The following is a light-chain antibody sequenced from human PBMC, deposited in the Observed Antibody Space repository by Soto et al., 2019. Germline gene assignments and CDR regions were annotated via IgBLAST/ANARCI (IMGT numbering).Light chain of an antibody. CDR3: KQYGCVWT. J-gene: IGKJ1*01. CDR1: QSIRNR. Sequence: DIQMTQSPSTLSASVGDRVTITCRASQSIRNRLAWYQQKPGKAPKVLIYDAASLESRVPSRFSGSGSATEFILTISSLQPDDFAAYHYKQYGCVWTFGQGTKVQLK. CDR2: DAA. V-gene: IGKV1-5*01.